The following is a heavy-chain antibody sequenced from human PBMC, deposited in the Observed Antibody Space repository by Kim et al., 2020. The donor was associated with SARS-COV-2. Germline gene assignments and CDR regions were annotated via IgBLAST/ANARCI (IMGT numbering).Heavy chain of an antibody. CDR2: ISASGGST. CDR1: GFTFAGYS. V-gene: IGHV3-23*01. CDR3: AKASGSYYFDN. J-gene: IGHJ4*02. D-gene: IGHD1-26*01. Sequence: GGSLRLSCAASGFTFAGYSMNWVRQAPGKGLEWLSAISASGGSTYYADSVEGRFTISRDNSKNTLYLQMNSLRAEDTAVYYCAKASGSYYFDNWGQGTL.